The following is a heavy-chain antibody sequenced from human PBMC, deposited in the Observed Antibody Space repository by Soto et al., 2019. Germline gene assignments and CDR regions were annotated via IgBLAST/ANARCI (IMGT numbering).Heavy chain of an antibody. CDR3: ARAPYNWNYDH. CDR2: INPNSGGT. CDR1: GYTFTDYF. Sequence: QVQLVQSGAEVMKPGASVKVSCKASGYTFTDYFMHWVRQAPGQGLEWMGWINPNSGGTNYAQKFQGWVTMTRDTSISTAYMELTRLKCDDTAVYYCARAPYNWNYDHWGQGTLVTVSS. J-gene: IGHJ5*02. D-gene: IGHD1-7*01. V-gene: IGHV1-2*04.